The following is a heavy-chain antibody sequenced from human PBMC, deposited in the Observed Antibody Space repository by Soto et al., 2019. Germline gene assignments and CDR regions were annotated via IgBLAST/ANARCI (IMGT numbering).Heavy chain of an antibody. Sequence: GGSLRLSCAASGFTFSSYGMHWVRQAPGKGLEWVAVISYDGSNKYYADSVKGRFTISRDNSKNTLYLQMNNLRAEDTAVYYCAKGVLYCSSTSCSNWYFDYWGQGTLVTVSS. D-gene: IGHD2-2*01. CDR3: AKGVLYCSSTSCSNWYFDY. V-gene: IGHV3-30*18. CDR2: ISYDGSNK. J-gene: IGHJ4*02. CDR1: GFTFSSYG.